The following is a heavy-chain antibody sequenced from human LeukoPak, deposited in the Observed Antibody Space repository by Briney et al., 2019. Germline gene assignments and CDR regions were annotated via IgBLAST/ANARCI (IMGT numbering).Heavy chain of an antibody. CDR3: ARKERGYSYGYYGY. V-gene: IGHV4-61*02. J-gene: IGHJ4*02. CDR1: GGSISSGSYY. Sequence: PSETLSLTCTVSGGSISSGSYYWSWIRQPAGKGLEWIGRIYTSGSTNYNPSLKSRVTISVDTSKNQFSLKLSSVTAADTAVYYCARKERGYSYGYYGYWGQGTLVTVSS. CDR2: IYTSGST. D-gene: IGHD5-18*01.